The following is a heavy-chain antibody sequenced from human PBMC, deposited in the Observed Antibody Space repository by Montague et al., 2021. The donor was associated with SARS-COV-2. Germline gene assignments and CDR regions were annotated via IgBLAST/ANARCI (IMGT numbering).Heavy chain of an antibody. D-gene: IGHD6-13*01. CDR1: GDSLNNYY. J-gene: IGHJ4*02. CDR2: INYSGST. Sequence: SETLSLTCTVSGDSLNNYYWSWIRQPPGKVLEWIGYINYSGSTHYNPSLQSRVTLSKDTSKNQFSLRLTSVTAADTAMYFCARAPMYRNSWYAYFDYRGQGTLVTVSS. CDR3: ARAPMYRNSWYAYFDY. V-gene: IGHV4-59*01.